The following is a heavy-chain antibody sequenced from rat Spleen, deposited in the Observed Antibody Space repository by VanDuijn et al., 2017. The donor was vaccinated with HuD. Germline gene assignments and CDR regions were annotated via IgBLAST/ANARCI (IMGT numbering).Heavy chain of an antibody. D-gene: IGHD1-12*01. J-gene: IGHJ2*01. CDR2: ITYDGIST. CDR3: ARRGRNYYALDY. V-gene: IGHV5-29*01. CDR1: GFTFSDYY. Sequence: EVQLVESDGGLVQPGRSLKLSCAASGFTFSDYYMAWVRPAPTKGLEWVATITYDGISTYYRDSVKGRFTISRDNAKSTLYLQMDSLRSEDTATYYCARRGRNYYALDYWGQGVMVTVSS.